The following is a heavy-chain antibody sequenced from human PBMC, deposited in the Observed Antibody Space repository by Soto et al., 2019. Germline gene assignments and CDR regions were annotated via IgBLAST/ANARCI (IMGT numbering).Heavy chain of an antibody. CDR2: ISYDGSNK. CDR1: GFTFSSYG. V-gene: IGHV3-30*18. D-gene: IGHD3-22*01. Sequence: QVQLVESGGGVVQPGRSLRLSCAASGFTFSSYGMHWVRQAPGKGLEWVAVISYDGSNKYYADSVKGRFTISRDNSKNTLYRQMNSLRAEDTAVYYCAKDYYDSSGYYRVEVYYYYYGMDVWGQGTTVTVS. CDR3: AKDYYDSSGYYRVEVYYYYYGMDV. J-gene: IGHJ6*02.